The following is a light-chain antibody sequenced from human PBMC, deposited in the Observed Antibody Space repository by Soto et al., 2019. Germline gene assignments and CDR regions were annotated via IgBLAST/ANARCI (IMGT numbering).Light chain of an antibody. V-gene: IGKV3-15*01. CDR3: QQYNNWPRT. CDR1: QSVSSN. Sequence: EIVMTQSPSTPSAPPGEIATLSRSASQSVSSNLAWYQQKPGQAPRLLIYDASTRATGIPARFSGSGSGTAFTLTISRLQSEDCPVDYCQQYNNWPRTFGEGTKVEIK. J-gene: IGKJ1*01. CDR2: DAS.